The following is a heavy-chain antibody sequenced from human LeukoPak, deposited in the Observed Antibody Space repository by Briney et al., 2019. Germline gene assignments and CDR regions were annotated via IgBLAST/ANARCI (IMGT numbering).Heavy chain of an antibody. J-gene: IGHJ6*02. D-gene: IGHD3-9*01. CDR1: GYTFTGYY. CDR3: ARAKDYDILTGYSSYYGMDV. Sequence: ASVKVSCKASGYTFTGYYMHWVRQAPGQGLEGMGWINPNSGGTNNEQKFQGRVTMTRDTSISTAYMEMSRLRADDTAVYYCARAKDYDILTGYSSYYGMDVWGQGTTVTVSS. V-gene: IGHV1-2*02. CDR2: INPNSGGT.